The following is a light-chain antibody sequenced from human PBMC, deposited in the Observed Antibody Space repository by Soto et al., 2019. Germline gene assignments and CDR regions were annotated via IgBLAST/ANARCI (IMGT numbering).Light chain of an antibody. Sequence: QSALTQPPSASGSPGQSVTISCTGTSSDVGGYNYVSWYQQHPGKVPKLMIYEVNKRPSGVPDRFSGSKSGNTASLTVSGLQAEDEADYDCSSYGGSNNLIFGGGTKLPVL. CDR2: EVN. J-gene: IGLJ2*01. CDR3: SSYGGSNNLI. V-gene: IGLV2-8*01. CDR1: SSDVGGYNY.